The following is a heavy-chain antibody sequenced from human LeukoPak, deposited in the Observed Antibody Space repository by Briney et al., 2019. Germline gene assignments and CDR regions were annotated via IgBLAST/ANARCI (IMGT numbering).Heavy chain of an antibody. CDR2: IRYDGSNE. CDR3: ARTYGDSWYYFDY. D-gene: IGHD4-17*01. CDR1: GFTFSSYA. J-gene: IGHJ4*02. Sequence: GGSLRLSCAASGFTFSSYAMHWVRQAPGKGLEWMTFIRYDGSNEYYAESVKGRFTISRDNSKNTLYLQMNSLRAEDTAVYYCARTYGDSWYYFDYWGQGTLVTVSS. V-gene: IGHV3-30*02.